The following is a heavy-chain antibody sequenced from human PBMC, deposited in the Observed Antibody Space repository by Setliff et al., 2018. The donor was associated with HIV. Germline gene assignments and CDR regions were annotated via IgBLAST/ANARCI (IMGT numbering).Heavy chain of an antibody. CDR1: GYTFTSYD. J-gene: IGHJ6*03. Sequence: GASVKVSCKASGYTFTSYDISWVRQAPGQGLEWMGWMSTYNGNTNYAQKVQGRVTMTTDTSTSTAYMELRSLRSDDTAVYYCAREFPRIVVVPAAIGYYYYYMDVWGKGTTVTVSS. V-gene: IGHV1-18*01. CDR3: AREFPRIVVVPAAIGYYYYYMDV. CDR2: MSTYNGNT. D-gene: IGHD2-2*02.